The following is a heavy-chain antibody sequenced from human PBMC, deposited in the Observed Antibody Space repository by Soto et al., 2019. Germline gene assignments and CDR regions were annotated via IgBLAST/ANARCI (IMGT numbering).Heavy chain of an antibody. CDR1: GFTFDSCV. J-gene: IGHJ4*02. CDR3: ARAREPEYSSAIFFDI. Sequence: GGSLRLSCAASGFTFDSCVMSWVRQAPGKGLEWLSLISGSGRYTDYADSVKGRFTISRDNSKNTLYLQMSSLTDEDTAVYYCARAREPEYSSAIFFDIWGQGALVTVSS. CDR2: ISGSGRYT. V-gene: IGHV3-23*01. D-gene: IGHD5-18*01.